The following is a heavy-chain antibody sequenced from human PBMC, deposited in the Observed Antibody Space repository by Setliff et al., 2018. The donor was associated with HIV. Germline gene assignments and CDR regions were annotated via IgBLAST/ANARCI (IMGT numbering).Heavy chain of an antibody. J-gene: IGHJ6*03. V-gene: IGHV4-34*01. CDR2: ITHSGST. Sequence: TLSLTCAVYGESFSDYYWSWIRQPPGKGLEWIGEITHSGSTNYNPSPKSRVTISVDTSKNQFSLKLTSVTAADTAVYYCARGRDYVWGSYRPRRYYYYNMDVWGKGTTVTVSS. CDR1: GESFSDYY. CDR3: ARGRDYVWGSYRPRRYYYYNMDV. D-gene: IGHD3-16*02.